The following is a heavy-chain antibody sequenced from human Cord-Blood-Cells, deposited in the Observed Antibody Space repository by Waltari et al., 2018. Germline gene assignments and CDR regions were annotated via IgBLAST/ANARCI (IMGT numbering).Heavy chain of an antibody. CDR2: IYYSGST. V-gene: IGHV4-31*03. Sequence: QVQLQESGPGLVKPSQTLSLTCTVSGGSISSGGYYWSWIRQHPGKGLGWIGYIYYSGSTYYHPSLKSRVTISVDTSKNQFSLKLSSVTAADTAVYYCARTNYDFWSGYSVYGMDVWGQGTTVTVSS. J-gene: IGHJ6*02. CDR3: ARTNYDFWSGYSVYGMDV. D-gene: IGHD3-3*01. CDR1: GGSISSGGYY.